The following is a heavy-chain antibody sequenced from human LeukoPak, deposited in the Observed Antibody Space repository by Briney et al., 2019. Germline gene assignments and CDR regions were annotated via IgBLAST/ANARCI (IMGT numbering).Heavy chain of an antibody. V-gene: IGHV4-30-4*01. Sequence: PSETLSLTCTVSGGSISSGDYYWSWIRQPPGKGLEWTAYMYYSGSTYYNPPLKSRVTMSADTTKNQLPLMLSSVTAADTAVYYCARPYYYDSRIDPWGQGSLVTVSS. CDR3: ARPYYYDSRIDP. CDR1: GGSISSGDYY. J-gene: IGHJ5*02. CDR2: MYYSGST. D-gene: IGHD3-22*01.